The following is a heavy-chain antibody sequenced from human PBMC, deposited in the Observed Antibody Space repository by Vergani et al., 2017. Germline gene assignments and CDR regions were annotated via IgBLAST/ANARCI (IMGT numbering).Heavy chain of an antibody. V-gene: IGHV1-2*02. CDR3: ARDLRGGSYYGRMGFDY. CDR1: GYTFTGYY. CDR2: INPNSGGT. D-gene: IGHD1-26*01. Sequence: QVQLVQSGAEVKKPGASVKVSCKASGYTFTGYYMHWVRQAPGQGLEWMGWINPNSGGTNYAQKFQGRVTMTRDTSISTAYRELGSLRSDDTAVYYCARDLRGGSYYGRMGFDYWGQGTLVTVSS. J-gene: IGHJ4*02.